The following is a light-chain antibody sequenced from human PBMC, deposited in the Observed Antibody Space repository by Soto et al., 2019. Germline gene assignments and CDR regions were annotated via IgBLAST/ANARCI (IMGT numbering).Light chain of an antibody. CDR3: VSYTTSASYV. J-gene: IGLJ1*01. Sequence: SVLTHPASVSWSPGQSITISCTGTSSDVGNYIFVSWYRQHPGKAPKLMIYDINNRPSGVSNRFSGSKSGNTASLTISGLQAEDEADYYCVSYTTSASYVFGTGTKVTVL. V-gene: IGLV2-14*01. CDR1: SSDVGNYIF. CDR2: DIN.